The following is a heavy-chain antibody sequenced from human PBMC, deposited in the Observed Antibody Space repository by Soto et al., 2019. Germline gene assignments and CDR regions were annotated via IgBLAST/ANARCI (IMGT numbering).Heavy chain of an antibody. D-gene: IGHD2-21*01. CDR3: AASCVGCGGFNYYGMDV. CDR1: GGSISSSSYY. Sequence: SATLSLTCTVSGGSISSSSYYWGWIRQPPGKGLEWIVYIYYSGTTYYNPSLKSRVTISVDTSKNQFSLKLSSVTAADTAVYYCAASCVGCGGFNYYGMDVWGQGTTVTVSS. CDR2: IYYSGTT. V-gene: IGHV4-39*07. J-gene: IGHJ6*02.